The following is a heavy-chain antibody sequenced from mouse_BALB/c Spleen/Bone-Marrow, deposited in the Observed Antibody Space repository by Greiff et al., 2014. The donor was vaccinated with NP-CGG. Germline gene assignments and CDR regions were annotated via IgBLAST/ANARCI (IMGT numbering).Heavy chain of an antibody. CDR1: GFTFTDYY. V-gene: IGHV7-3*02. CDR3: AREGVYYGNPYWYFDV. D-gene: IGHD2-1*01. J-gene: IGHJ1*01. CDR2: IRNKANGYTT. Sequence: EVQRVESGGGLVQPGGPLRFSCATSGFTFTDYYMSWVRQPPGKALEWLGFIRNKANGYTTEYSASVRGRFTISRDNSQSILYLQMNTLRAEDSATYYCAREGVYYGNPYWYFDVWGAGTTVTVSS.